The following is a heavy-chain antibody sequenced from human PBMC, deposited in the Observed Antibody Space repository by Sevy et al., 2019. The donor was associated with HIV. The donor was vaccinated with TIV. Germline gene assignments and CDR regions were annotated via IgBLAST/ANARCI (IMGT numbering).Heavy chain of an antibody. CDR2: IWHDGSNK. CDR3: ANKGGSRPNDAFDT. D-gene: IGHD3-10*01. V-gene: IGHV3-33*03. Sequence: GGSLRLSCAVSGFTFNFHGMHWVRQAPGKGLEWVAFIWHDGSNKYMADSVKGRFTISRDNAKNSLYLQMNGLRAEDTAVYYCANKGGSRPNDAFDTWGQGTMVTVSS. CDR1: GFTFNFHG. J-gene: IGHJ3*02.